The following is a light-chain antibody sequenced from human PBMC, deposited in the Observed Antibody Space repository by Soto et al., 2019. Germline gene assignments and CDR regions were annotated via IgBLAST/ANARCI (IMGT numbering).Light chain of an antibody. CDR3: QQYNTYWT. V-gene: IGKV1-5*01. CDR2: DAS. J-gene: IGKJ1*01. Sequence: DIQMTQSPSTLSASVGDRVTITCRASQSISSWLAWYQQKPGKAPNLLIYDASSLESGVATRFSGSGSGTEFTLTISSLQPDNFATYYCQQYNTYWTFGQGTKVEIK. CDR1: QSISSW.